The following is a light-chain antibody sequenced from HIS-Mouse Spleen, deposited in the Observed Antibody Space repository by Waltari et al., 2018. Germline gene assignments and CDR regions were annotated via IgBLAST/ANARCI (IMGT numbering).Light chain of an antibody. J-gene: IGLJ2*01. V-gene: IGLV3-10*01. CDR1: ALPKKY. CDR2: EDR. Sequence: SYELTQPPSVSVSPGQTARITCSGDALPKKYAYWYQPKSGQAPVLVIYEDRKRPSGIPGRFSGSSSGTMATLTISGAQVEDEADYYGYSTDSSGNHRVFGGGTKLTVL. CDR3: YSTDSSGNHRV.